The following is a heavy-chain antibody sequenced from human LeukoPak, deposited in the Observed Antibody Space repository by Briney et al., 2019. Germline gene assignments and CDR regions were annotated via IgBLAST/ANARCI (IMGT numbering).Heavy chain of an antibody. J-gene: IGHJ5*02. CDR1: GGSFSGYY. CDR3: ASSMVRGVRNPNWFDP. V-gene: IGHV4-34*01. CDR2: INHSGST. Sequence: PSETLSLTCAVYGGSFSGYYWSWIRQPPGKGLEWIGEINHSGSTNYNPSLKSRVTISVDTSKNQFSLKLSSVTAADTAVYYCASSMVRGVRNPNWFDPWGQGTLVTDSS. D-gene: IGHD3-10*01.